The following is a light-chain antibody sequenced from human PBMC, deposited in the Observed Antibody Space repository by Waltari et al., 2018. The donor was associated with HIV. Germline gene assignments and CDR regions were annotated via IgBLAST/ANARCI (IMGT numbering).Light chain of an antibody. CDR2: QDN. CDR1: KLGDKF. J-gene: IGLJ2*01. CDR3: QAWDNITAV. Sequence: SYELSQPPSVSVSPGQTASITCSGDKLGDKFASWYQQKPGQSPVMVIYQDNERPSGIPERFSGSNSGNTATLTISGTQALDEADYFCQAWDNITAVFGGGTKVTVL. V-gene: IGLV3-1*01.